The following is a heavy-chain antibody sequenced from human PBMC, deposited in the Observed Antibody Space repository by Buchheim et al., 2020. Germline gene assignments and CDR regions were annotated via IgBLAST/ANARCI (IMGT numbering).Heavy chain of an antibody. Sequence: EVQLLESGGDLVQPGGSLSLSCAASGFTSSAFAMSWVRQAPGKGLEWVSFISGSGETTYYADSVMGRFTISRDNSKNILYLQMDSLRADDTATYYCAKAPIRGADFWGQGTL. J-gene: IGHJ5*01. CDR2: ISGSGETT. V-gene: IGHV3-23*01. D-gene: IGHD3-10*01. CDR1: GFTSSAFA. CDR3: AKAPIRGADF.